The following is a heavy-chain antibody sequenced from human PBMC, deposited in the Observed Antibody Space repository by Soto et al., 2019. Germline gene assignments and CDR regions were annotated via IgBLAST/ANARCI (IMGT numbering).Heavy chain of an antibody. CDR1: GFSFSNAW. CDR2: IKSKTDGGTT. D-gene: IGHD3-22*01. Sequence: VQLVESGGGLVKPGGSLRLSCAASGFSFSNAWMNWVRQAPGKGLEWVGRIKSKTDGGTTDYAAPVKGRFTISRDDSKNTLYLQMNSLKTEDTAVYYCTTDTGDSSESFDYWGQGTLVTVSS. CDR3: TTDTGDSSESFDY. V-gene: IGHV3-15*07. J-gene: IGHJ4*02.